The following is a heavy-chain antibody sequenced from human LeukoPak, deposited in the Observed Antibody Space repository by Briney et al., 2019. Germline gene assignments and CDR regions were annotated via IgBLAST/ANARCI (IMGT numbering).Heavy chain of an antibody. Sequence: EGSLKVSCAASGFTFSSYNINWVRQTPGKGLEWVSSISTSSDYIYYTDSVKGPFTISRDNAKNSLYLQLNSLRAEDTAVYYCARVTGYYFDSWG. V-gene: IGHV3-21*01. CDR1: GFTFSSYN. D-gene: IGHD3-16*01. CDR3: ARVTGYYFDS. CDR2: ISTSSDYI. J-gene: IGHJ4*01.